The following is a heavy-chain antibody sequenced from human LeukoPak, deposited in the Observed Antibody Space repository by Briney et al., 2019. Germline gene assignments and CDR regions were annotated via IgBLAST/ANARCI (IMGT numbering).Heavy chain of an antibody. D-gene: IGHD6-19*01. CDR3: ASGSSGNYNWFDP. CDR2: IIPIFGTA. CDR1: GYTFTSYG. Sequence: SVKVSCKASGYTFTSYGISWVRQAPGQGLEWMGGIIPIFGTANYAQKFQGRVTITADKSTSTAYMELSSLRSEDTAVYYCASGSSGNYNWFDPWGQGTLVTVSS. V-gene: IGHV1-69*06. J-gene: IGHJ5*02.